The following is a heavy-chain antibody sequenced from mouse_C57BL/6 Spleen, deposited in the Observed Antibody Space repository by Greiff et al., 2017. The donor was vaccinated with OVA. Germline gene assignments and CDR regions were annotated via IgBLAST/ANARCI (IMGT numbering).Heavy chain of an antibody. J-gene: IGHJ2*01. CDR2: IYPGDGDT. D-gene: IGHD4-1*01. V-gene: IGHV1-82*01. CDR1: GYAFSSSW. CDR3: ASSLGRDYFDY. Sequence: VQLQQSGPELVKPGASVKLSCKASGYAFSSSWMNWVKQRPGKGLEWIGRIYPGDGDTNYNGKFKGKATLTADKSSSTAYMQLSSLASEDSAVYFCASSLGRDYFDYWGQGTTLTVSS.